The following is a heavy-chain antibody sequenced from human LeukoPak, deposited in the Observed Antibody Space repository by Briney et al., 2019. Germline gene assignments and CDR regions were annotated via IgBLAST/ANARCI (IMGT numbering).Heavy chain of an antibody. D-gene: IGHD5-24*01. CDR3: ARAKANRNYPYYYMDV. J-gene: IGHJ6*03. V-gene: IGHV4-59*01. CDR1: GGSISSYY. Sequence: SSETLSLTCTVSGGSISSYYWSWVRQPPGKGLEWIGYIYYSGSTNYSPSLKSRVTISVDMSKNQFSLKLSSVTAADTAVYYCARAKANRNYPYYYMDVWGKGDTVTVSS. CDR2: IYYSGST.